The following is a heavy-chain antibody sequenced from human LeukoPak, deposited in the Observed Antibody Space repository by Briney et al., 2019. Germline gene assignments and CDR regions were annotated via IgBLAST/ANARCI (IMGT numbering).Heavy chain of an antibody. CDR2: LTDSGGTT. CDR1: GFTFSSYA. J-gene: IGHJ3*02. Sequence: PGGSLRRSCATSGFTFSSYAMSWVRQAPGKRPEWVSSLTDSGGTTYYVDSVKGRFTISRDNSKNTLYLHMNSLRAEDTAMYYCAKKRDAFDIWGQGTVVAVSS. D-gene: IGHD5-24*01. V-gene: IGHV3-23*01. CDR3: AKKRDAFDI.